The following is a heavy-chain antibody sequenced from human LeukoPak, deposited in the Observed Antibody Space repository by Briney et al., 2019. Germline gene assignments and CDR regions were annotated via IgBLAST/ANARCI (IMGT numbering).Heavy chain of an antibody. Sequence: SETLSLTCTVSGGSISSSSYYWGWIRQPPGKGLEWIGSIYYSGSTYYNPSLKSRVTISVDTSKNQFSLKLSSVTAADTAVYYCARHPNYYYYYMDVWGKGTTVTISS. J-gene: IGHJ6*03. CDR2: IYYSGST. CDR1: GGSISSSSYY. V-gene: IGHV4-39*01. CDR3: ARHPNYYYYYMDV.